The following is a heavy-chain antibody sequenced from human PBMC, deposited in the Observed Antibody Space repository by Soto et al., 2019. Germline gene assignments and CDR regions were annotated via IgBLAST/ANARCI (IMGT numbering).Heavy chain of an antibody. CDR1: GFTFSDHY. CDR2: ISSSGSDT. V-gene: IGHV3-11*01. D-gene: IGHD3-10*01. J-gene: IGHJ3*02. CDR3: ASGKWFGDSDAFDI. Sequence: QVQLVESGGGLVKPGGSLTLSCAASGFTFSDHYMSWIRQAPGKGLEWVSYISSSGSDTFYADSVKGRFTISRDNAKTSLYLQMNSLRAEDTAVYYCASGKWFGDSDAFDIWGHGTMVTVSS.